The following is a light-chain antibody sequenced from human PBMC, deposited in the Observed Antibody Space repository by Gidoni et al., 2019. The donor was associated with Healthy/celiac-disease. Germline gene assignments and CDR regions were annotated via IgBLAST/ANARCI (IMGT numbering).Light chain of an antibody. CDR3: QQYNNWPPYT. CDR1: QSVSSI. V-gene: IGKV3-15*01. J-gene: IGKJ2*01. Sequence: LVITRSPATLSVSPGERATLSCRASQSVSSILAWYQQKPGQAPRLLIYGASTRATGIPARCSGSGAGKEFTLTISSLQYEDFAFYYWQQYNNWPPYTFGHGTKLEIK. CDR2: GAS.